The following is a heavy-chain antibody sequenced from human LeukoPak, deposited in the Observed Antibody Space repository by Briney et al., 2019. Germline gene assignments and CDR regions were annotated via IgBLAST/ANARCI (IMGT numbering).Heavy chain of an antibody. CDR3: ARHSSSWYDNYYYYYGMDV. Sequence: SETLSLTCTVSGGSISSYYWSWIRQPPGKGLEWIGYIYYGGSTNYNPSLKSRVTVSVDTSKNQFSLKLSSVTAADTAVYYCARHSSSWYDNYYYYYGMDVWGQGTTVTVSS. V-gene: IGHV4-59*01. J-gene: IGHJ6*02. D-gene: IGHD6-13*01. CDR2: IYYGGST. CDR1: GGSISSYY.